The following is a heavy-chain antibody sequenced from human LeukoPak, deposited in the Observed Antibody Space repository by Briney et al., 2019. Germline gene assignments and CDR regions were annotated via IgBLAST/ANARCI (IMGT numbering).Heavy chain of an antibody. CDR1: GYTFTDYY. Sequence: ASVKVSCKAFGYTFTDYYMHWVRQAPGQGLEWMGWINTHIGGTNYAQKFQGRVTMTRDTSNSTAYRELSGLGSDDTAMYYCARDRESVVVTAFSSYWGQGTLVTVSS. D-gene: IGHD2-21*02. J-gene: IGHJ4*02. V-gene: IGHV1-2*02. CDR3: ARDRESVVVTAFSSY. CDR2: INTHIGGT.